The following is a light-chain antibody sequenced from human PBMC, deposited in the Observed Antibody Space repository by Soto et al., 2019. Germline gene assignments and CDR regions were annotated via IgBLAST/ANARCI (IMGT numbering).Light chain of an antibody. CDR3: SSYTSSSTLV. V-gene: IGLV2-14*01. Sequence: QSALTQPASVSGSPGQSITISCTGTSSDVGGYNYVSWYQQYPGKAPKLMIYDVSNRPSGVSNRFSGSKSGNTASLTISGLLAEDEADYYCSSYTSSSTLVFGGGTKVTVL. CDR2: DVS. CDR1: SSDVGGYNY. J-gene: IGLJ2*01.